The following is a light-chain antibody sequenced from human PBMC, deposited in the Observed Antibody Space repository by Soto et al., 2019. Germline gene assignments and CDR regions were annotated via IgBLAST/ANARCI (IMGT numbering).Light chain of an antibody. J-gene: IGLJ1*01. CDR3: GTWGWGLRV. CDR2: NVS. V-gene: IGLV2-11*01. CDR1: SSDVGGYNY. Sequence: QSALTQPRSVSGSPGQSVTISCTGTSSDVGGYNYVSWYQQHPGKAPKLMIHNVSKRHSGVTDRFSGSTSGPSATLTITAVQVGDEAEYYCGTWGWGLRVFGAGTKLTVL.